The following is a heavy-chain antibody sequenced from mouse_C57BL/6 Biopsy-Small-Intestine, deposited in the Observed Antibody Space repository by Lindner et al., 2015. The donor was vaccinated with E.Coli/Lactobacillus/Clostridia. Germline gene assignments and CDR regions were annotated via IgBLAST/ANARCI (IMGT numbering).Heavy chain of an antibody. D-gene: IGHD2-1*01. CDR2: IYPGSDNT. CDR1: GYSFTSYY. J-gene: IGHJ2*01. CDR3: TRRRGLPYFDY. Sequence: VQLQESGIELVMPGASVKISCKASGYSFTSYYKNWVRQRPGQGLEWIGWIYPGSDNTKYNEVFKGKATLTADTSSTTAYMQLSSLTSEDSAVYYCTRRRGLPYFDYWGQGTTLTVSS. V-gene: IGHV1-66*01.